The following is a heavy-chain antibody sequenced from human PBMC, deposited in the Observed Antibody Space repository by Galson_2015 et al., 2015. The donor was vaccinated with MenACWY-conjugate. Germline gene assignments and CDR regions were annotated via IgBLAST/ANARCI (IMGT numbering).Heavy chain of an antibody. J-gene: IGHJ4*02. D-gene: IGHD6-6*01. Sequence: QSGAEVKKPGESLTISCKGSGYTFTSNWIGWVRQMPGKGLEWMGIIYPGDSDTRYTPSFQGHVTISADKSINTAYLQWGSLEASDTAMYYCARQGFGSSSLDYWGQRTLVTVSS. V-gene: IGHV5-51*01. CDR3: ARQGFGSSSLDY. CDR1: GYTFTSNW. CDR2: IYPGDSDT.